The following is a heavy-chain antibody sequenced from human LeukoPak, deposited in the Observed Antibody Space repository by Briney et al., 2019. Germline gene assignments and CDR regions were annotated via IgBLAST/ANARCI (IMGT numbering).Heavy chain of an antibody. CDR1: RFTFSRYD. CDR3: ATEGTEWELSRGRFDY. Sequence: GGSLRLLCAASRFTFSRYDMHWVRQAPGKGLEWVAFIRYEGSNKYYAVSVKGRVTSYRDNSKNTLYLQMSSLRAEDTAVYYCATEGTEWELSRGRFDYWGQGTLVTVSS. D-gene: IGHD1-26*01. V-gene: IGHV3-30*02. J-gene: IGHJ4*02. CDR2: IRYEGSNK.